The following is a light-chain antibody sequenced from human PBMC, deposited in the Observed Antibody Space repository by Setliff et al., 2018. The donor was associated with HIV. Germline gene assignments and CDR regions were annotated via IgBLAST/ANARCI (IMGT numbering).Light chain of an antibody. Sequence: QSALTQPASVSGSPGQSITISCTGSSSDVGGYTYVSWYQQHPGKAPKLMIFGVSNRPAGVSFRFGGSKSGNTASLTISGLQAEDEADYYCSSYTSGYTYVFGTGTKVTVL. CDR3: SSYTSGYTYV. CDR2: GVS. J-gene: IGLJ1*01. CDR1: SSDVGGYTY. V-gene: IGLV2-14*03.